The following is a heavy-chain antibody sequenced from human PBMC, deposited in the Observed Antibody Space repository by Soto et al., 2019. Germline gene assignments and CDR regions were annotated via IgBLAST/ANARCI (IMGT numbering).Heavy chain of an antibody. Sequence: EVQLVESGGGLVKPGGSLRLSCAASGFTFSSYSMNWVRQAPGKGLEWVSSISSSSSYIYYADSVKGRFTISRDNAKNSLYLQMNSRRAEDTAVYYCATLGATLGRDAFDIWGQGTMVTVSS. CDR3: ATLGATLGRDAFDI. V-gene: IGHV3-21*01. J-gene: IGHJ3*02. D-gene: IGHD1-26*01. CDR1: GFTFSSYS. CDR2: ISSSSSYI.